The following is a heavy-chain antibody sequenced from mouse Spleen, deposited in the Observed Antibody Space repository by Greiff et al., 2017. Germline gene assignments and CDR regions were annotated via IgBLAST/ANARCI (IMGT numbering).Heavy chain of an antibody. D-gene: IGHD1-2*01. V-gene: IGHV5-9*01. J-gene: IGHJ3*01. CDR2: ISSGGGNT. CDR3: ARLLRLQAWFAY. Sequence: EVMLVESGGGLVKLGGSLKLSCAASGFTFSSYAMSWVRQTPEKRLEWVATISSGGGNTYYPDSVKGRFTISRDNAKNTLYLQMSSLKSEDTAMYYCARLLRLQAWFAYWGQGTLVTVSA. CDR1: GFTFSSYA.